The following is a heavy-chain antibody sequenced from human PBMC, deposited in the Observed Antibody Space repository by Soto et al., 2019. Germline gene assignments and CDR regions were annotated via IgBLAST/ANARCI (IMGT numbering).Heavy chain of an antibody. Sequence: EVILLESGGGLVQPGMSLRLSCAASGFRFNNYGMGWVRQAPGKGLEWVSVISGSGHRLYYADSVKGRSTISRDNSKNSVYLQMNSRRCEDTAIYVCAKWPGFDVGVGSAWFDPCGHGTLVIVSS. V-gene: IGHV3-23*01. J-gene: IGHJ5*02. CDR1: GFRFNNYG. CDR3: AKWPGFDVGVGSAWFDP. D-gene: IGHD2-15*01. CDR2: ISGSGHRL.